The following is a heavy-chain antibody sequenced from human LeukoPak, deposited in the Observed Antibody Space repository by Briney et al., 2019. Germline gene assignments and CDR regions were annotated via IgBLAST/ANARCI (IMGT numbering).Heavy chain of an antibody. CDR3: ARAPLYCSGGSCSGVFTY. CDR1: GYSFTSYW. J-gene: IGHJ4*01. CDR2: IYPGDSDT. D-gene: IGHD2-15*01. Sequence: GESLKISCKGSGYSFTSYWIGWVRQMPGKGLEWMGIIYPGDSDTRYSPSFQGQVTISADKSIKTAYLQWSSLKASDTAMYYCARAPLYCSGGSCSGVFTYWGQEPWSPSPQ. V-gene: IGHV5-51*01.